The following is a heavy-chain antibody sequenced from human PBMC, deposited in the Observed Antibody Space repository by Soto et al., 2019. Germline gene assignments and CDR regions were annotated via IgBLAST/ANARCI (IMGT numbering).Heavy chain of an antibody. V-gene: IGHV3-30*18. CDR3: AKGMGIQLWIYYYYYGMDV. Sequence: GGSLRLSCAASGFTFSSYGMHWVRQAPGKGLEWVAVISYDGSNKYYADSVKGRFTISRDNSKNTLYLQMNSLRAEDTAVYHCAKGMGIQLWIYYYYYGMDVWGQGTTVTVSS. CDR1: GFTFSSYG. CDR2: ISYDGSNK. J-gene: IGHJ6*02. D-gene: IGHD5-18*01.